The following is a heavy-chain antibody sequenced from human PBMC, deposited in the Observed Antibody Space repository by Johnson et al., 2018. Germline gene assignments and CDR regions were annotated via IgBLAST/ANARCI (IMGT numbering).Heavy chain of an antibody. CDR3: ARDLEGYANDY. Sequence: VQLVQSGGGLVRPGGSLRLSCAASGFTFRDHSMNWVRQAPGKGREWLSYISWGSGVIFYADSVKGRFIISREDAKDSLFLQMNSLREDDTAVYYCARDLEGYANDYWGQGTLVTVSS. D-gene: IGHD3-16*01. J-gene: IGHJ4*02. CDR1: GFTFRDHS. V-gene: IGHV3-48*02. CDR2: ISWGSGVI.